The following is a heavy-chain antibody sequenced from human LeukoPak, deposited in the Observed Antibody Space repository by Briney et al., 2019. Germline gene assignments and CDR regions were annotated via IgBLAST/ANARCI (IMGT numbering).Heavy chain of an antibody. Sequence: ASVKVSCKASGYTFTGYYMHWVRQAPGQGLEWMGWINPNSGGTNYAQKFQGRVTMTRDTSISTAYMELSRLRSDDTAVYYCAREIGAGGMTTAPNAIWGQGTMVTVSS. CDR2: INPNSGGT. J-gene: IGHJ3*02. CDR1: GYTFTGYY. D-gene: IGHD4-17*01. V-gene: IGHV1-2*02. CDR3: AREIGAGGMTTAPNAI.